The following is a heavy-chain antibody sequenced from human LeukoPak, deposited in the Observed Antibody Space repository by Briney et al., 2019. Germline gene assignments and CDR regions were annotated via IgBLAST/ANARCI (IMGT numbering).Heavy chain of an antibody. V-gene: IGHV3-48*02. D-gene: IGHD1-1*01. J-gene: IGHJ4*02. CDR2: ISGISSSI. Sequence: GGSLRLSCAASGFTFSSYSMNWVRQAPGKGLEWVSYISGISSSIYYADSVKGRFTMSRDEAKNSLFLQMDSLRDEDTAVYYCARDRGGTGTSFDYWGQGILVTVSS. CDR1: GFTFSSYS. CDR3: ARDRGGTGTSFDY.